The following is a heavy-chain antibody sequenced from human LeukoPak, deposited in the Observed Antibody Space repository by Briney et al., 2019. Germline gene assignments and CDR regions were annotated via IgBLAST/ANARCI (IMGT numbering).Heavy chain of an antibody. D-gene: IGHD3-16*02. CDR3: ARAGDVLRLGELSLAWFDP. V-gene: IGHV6-1*01. CDR1: GDSVSSNSAA. CDR2: TYYRSKWYN. J-gene: IGHJ5*02. Sequence: SQTLSLTCAIYGDSVSSNSAAWNWIRQSPSRGLEWLGRTYYRSKWYNDYAVSVKSRITINPDTSKNQFSLQLNSVTPEDTAVYYCARAGDVLRLGELSLAWFDPWGQGTLVTVSS.